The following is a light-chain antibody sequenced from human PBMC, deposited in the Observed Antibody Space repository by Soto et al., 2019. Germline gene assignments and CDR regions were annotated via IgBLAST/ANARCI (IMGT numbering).Light chain of an antibody. V-gene: IGLV1-44*01. J-gene: IGLJ3*02. CDR2: SNN. Sequence: QSVLTQPPSASGTPGQRVTISCSGSSSNIGINTVNWYQQFPGTAPKLLIYSNNQRPSGVPDRFSGSKSGTSASLAISGLQSEDEADYYCAAWDDSLNGWVFGGGTKLTVL. CDR1: SSNIGINT. CDR3: AAWDDSLNGWV.